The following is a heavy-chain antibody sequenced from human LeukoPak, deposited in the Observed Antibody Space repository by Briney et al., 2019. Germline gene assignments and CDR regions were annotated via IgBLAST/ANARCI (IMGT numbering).Heavy chain of an antibody. CDR1: GGTFISYA. J-gene: IGHJ6*02. V-gene: IGHV1-69*04. CDR3: ARVSTFIVVVPAAIPDDYYYYGMDV. D-gene: IGHD2-2*02. CDR2: IIPILGIA. Sequence: SVKVSCKASGGTFISYAISWVRQAPGQGLEWMGRIIPILGIANYAQKFQGRVTITADKSTSTAYMELSSLRSEDTAVYYCARVSTFIVVVPAAIPDDYYYYGMDVWGQGTTVTVSS.